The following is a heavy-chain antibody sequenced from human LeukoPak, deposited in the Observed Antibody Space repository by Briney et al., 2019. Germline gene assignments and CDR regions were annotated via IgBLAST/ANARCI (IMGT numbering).Heavy chain of an antibody. D-gene: IGHD3-10*01. V-gene: IGHV4-34*01. Sequence: PSETLSLTCAVYGGSFSGYYWSWIRQPPGKGLEWIGEINHSGSTNYNPSLKSRVTISVDTSKNQFSLKLSSVTAADTAVYYCARGLVNYGSGSYPTAFDYWGQGTLVTVSS. CDR1: GGSFSGYY. J-gene: IGHJ4*02. CDR3: ARGLVNYGSGSYPTAFDY. CDR2: INHSGST.